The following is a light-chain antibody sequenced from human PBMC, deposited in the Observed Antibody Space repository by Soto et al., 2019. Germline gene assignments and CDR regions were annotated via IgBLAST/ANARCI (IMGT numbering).Light chain of an antibody. CDR3: SSYTSSSALYV. J-gene: IGLJ1*01. Sequence: QSVLTQPASVSGSPGQSITISCTGASSDVGDYDYVSWYQQHPAKAPKLMIYDVTNRPSGVSNRFSGSKSGDTASLTISGLQAEDEADYYCSSYTSSSALYVFGTGTKVTVL. CDR1: SSDVGDYDY. V-gene: IGLV2-14*03. CDR2: DVT.